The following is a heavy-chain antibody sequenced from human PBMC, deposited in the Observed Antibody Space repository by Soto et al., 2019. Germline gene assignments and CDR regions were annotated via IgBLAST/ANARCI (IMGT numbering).Heavy chain of an antibody. Sequence: EVQLVESGGGLVQPGRSLRLSCEPSGLTFEDYAMHWVGQVPGKGLEGVSSISWNSARIGYADSVKGRFTSSRDNAKNSLYLQMNSLRAEDTALYYCAKDLLYSSSSGVAFDFWGQGTMVTVSS. CDR3: AKDLLYSSSSGVAFDF. D-gene: IGHD6-6*01. V-gene: IGHV3-9*01. CDR2: ISWNSARI. J-gene: IGHJ3*01. CDR1: GLTFEDYA.